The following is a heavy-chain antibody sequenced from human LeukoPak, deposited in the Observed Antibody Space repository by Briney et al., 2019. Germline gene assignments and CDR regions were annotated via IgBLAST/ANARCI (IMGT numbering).Heavy chain of an antibody. J-gene: IGHJ4*02. V-gene: IGHV4-61*02. CDR1: GGSISSGSYY. CDR3: ARVSPNTVTTLQYFDY. Sequence: PSQTLSLTCTVSGGSISSGSYYWSWIRQPAEKGLEWIGRIYTSGSTNYNPSLKSRVTISLDTSKNQFSLKLSSVTAADTAVYYCARVSPNTVTTLQYFDYWGQGTLVTVSS. D-gene: IGHD4-17*01. CDR2: IYTSGST.